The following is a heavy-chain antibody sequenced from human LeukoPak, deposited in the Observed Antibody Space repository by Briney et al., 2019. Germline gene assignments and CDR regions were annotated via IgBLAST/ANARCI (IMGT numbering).Heavy chain of an antibody. V-gene: IGHV3-7*01. J-gene: IGHJ4*02. CDR2: IKPDGSET. Sequence: GGSLRLSCAASGFTFSSYYMSWVRQAPGEGLEWVANIKPDGSETYADSVKGRFTISRDNGKNSLHLQMNSLRAEDTAVYYCARDLGWDSSGWYIYSYWGQGTLVTVSS. CDR3: ARDLGWDSSGWYIYSY. CDR1: GFTFSSYY. D-gene: IGHD6-19*01.